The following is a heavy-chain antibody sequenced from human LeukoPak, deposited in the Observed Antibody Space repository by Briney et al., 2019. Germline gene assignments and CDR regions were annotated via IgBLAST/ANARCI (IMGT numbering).Heavy chain of an antibody. Sequence: SQTLSLTCTVSGGSISSGAYYWSWIRQHPGKGLEWIGYIYYSGSTYYNPSLKSRVTISVDTSKNQFSLKLSSVTAADTAVYYCARDSGNFNYFDYWGQGTLVTVSS. CDR1: GGSISSGAYY. D-gene: IGHD3-10*01. CDR3: ARDSGNFNYFDY. J-gene: IGHJ4*02. CDR2: IYYSGST. V-gene: IGHV4-31*03.